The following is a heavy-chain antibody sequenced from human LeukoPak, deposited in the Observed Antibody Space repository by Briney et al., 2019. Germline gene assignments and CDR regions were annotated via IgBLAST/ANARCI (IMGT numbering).Heavy chain of an antibody. V-gene: IGHV3-30*18. CDR2: ISYDGGNK. J-gene: IGHJ4*02. Sequence: GRSLRLSCAASGFTFSSYGMHWVRQAPGKGLEWVAVISYDGGNKYYADSVKGRFTISRDNSKNTLYLQMNSLRAEDTAVYNCAKEKSNYESSEYYFDYWGQGTLVTVSS. CDR1: GFTFSSYG. CDR3: AKEKSNYESSEYYFDY. D-gene: IGHD3-22*01.